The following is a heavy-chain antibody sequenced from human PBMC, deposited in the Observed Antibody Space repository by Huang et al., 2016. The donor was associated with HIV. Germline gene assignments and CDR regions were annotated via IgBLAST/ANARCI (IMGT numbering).Heavy chain of an antibody. J-gene: IGHJ6*02. CDR2: INHSGAT. CDR3: ARQWAVLEWLLGMDV. D-gene: IGHD3-3*01. V-gene: IGHV4-34*01. CDR1: GGSLTGNY. Sequence: QAQLQQWGAGLLKPAETLSLTCAVSGGSLTGNYWHWIRQTPGKGLEWIGEINHSGATAYNPSLESRVTISLDTSKNHFSLKLSSVTAADTAVYYCARQWAVLEWLLGMDVWGQGTTVIVSS.